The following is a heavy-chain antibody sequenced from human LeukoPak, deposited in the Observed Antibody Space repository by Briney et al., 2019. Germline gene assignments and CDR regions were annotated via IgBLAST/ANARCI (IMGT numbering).Heavy chain of an antibody. CDR2: ISSSGSTI. Sequence: PGGSLRLSCAASGFTFSDYYMSWIRQAPGKGLGWVSYISSSGSTIYYADSVKGRFTISRDNAENSLYLQMKSLRAEDTAVYYCARDSGYYYYGMDVWGQGTTVTVSS. CDR1: GFTFSDYY. V-gene: IGHV3-11*01. J-gene: IGHJ6*02. CDR3: ARDSGYYYYGMDV.